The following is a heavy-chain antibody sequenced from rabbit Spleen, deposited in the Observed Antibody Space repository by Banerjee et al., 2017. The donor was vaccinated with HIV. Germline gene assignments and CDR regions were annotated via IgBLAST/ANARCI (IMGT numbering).Heavy chain of an antibody. CDR2: IVAGSGST. D-gene: IGHD2-1*01. Sequence: QSLEESGGDLVKPGASLTLTCTASGFTLNKFWMCWVRQVPGKGLEWIACIVAGSGSTYYASWAKGRFTITRSTSLNTVTLQMTSLTAADTATYFCARENNNNDGDGGEFNLWGPGTLVTVS. V-gene: IGHV1S40*01. J-gene: IGHJ4*01. CDR3: ARENNNNDGDGGEFNL. CDR1: GFTLNKFW.